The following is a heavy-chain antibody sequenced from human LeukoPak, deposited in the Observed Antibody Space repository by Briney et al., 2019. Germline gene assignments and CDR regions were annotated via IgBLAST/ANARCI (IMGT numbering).Heavy chain of an antibody. D-gene: IGHD5-12*01. CDR1: GFTFSSYA. CDR3: AKGGYSGYDWGHFDY. Sequence: PGGSLRLSCAASGFTFSSYAMIWVRQAPGKGLEWVSAISGSGGSTYYADSVKGRFTISRDNSKNTLYLQMNSLRAEDTAVYYCAKGGYSGYDWGHFDYWGQGTLVTVSS. J-gene: IGHJ4*02. CDR2: ISGSGGST. V-gene: IGHV3-23*01.